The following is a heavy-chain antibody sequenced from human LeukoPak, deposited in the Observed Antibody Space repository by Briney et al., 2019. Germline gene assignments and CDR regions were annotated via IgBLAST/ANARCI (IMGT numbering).Heavy chain of an antibody. J-gene: IGHJ4*02. D-gene: IGHD3-10*01. CDR2: IRSKTYGGTT. Sequence: GGSLRLSCTASGFIFGDYGITWVRQAPGKGLEWVGFIRSKTYGGTTEYAASVKGRFTISRDDSKSIAYLQMNSLKTEDTAVYYCTILLWYGELFWGQGTLVTVSS. CDR3: TILLWYGELF. V-gene: IGHV3-49*04. CDR1: GFIFGDYG.